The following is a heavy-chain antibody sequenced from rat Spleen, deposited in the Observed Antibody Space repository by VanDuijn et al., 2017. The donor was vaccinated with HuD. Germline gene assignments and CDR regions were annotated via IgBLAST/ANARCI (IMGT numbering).Heavy chain of an antibody. CDR1: GFTFSDYY. CDR3: TREYRYYFDH. D-gene: IGHD1-5*01. J-gene: IGHJ2*01. CDR2: ISHDGSNT. Sequence: EVQLVESDGGLVQPGRSLKLSCAASGFTFSDYYMAWVRQAPTKGLEWVATISHDGSNTYYRESVKGRFTISRHNAERTLYLRMDSLRSEDTATYYCTREYRYYFDHWGQGVMVTVSP. V-gene: IGHV5-29*01.